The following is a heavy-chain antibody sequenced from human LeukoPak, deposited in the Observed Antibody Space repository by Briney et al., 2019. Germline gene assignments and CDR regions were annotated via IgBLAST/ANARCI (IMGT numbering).Heavy chain of an antibody. CDR1: GFTFKNYA. J-gene: IGHJ5*02. D-gene: IGHD3-10*01. CDR3: ATERPFSSGTYYNA. V-gene: IGHV3-23*01. CDR2: IGGNSGYT. Sequence: GGSLRLSCAASGFTFKNYAMSWVRPAPGKGLEWASTIGGNSGYTYYSDSVKGRFTISRDNSRNTLYLQMTSLRVDDTAVYFCATERPFSSGTYYNAWGQGTLVIVSS.